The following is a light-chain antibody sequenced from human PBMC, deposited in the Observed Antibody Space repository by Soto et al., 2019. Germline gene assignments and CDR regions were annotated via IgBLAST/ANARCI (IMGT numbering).Light chain of an antibody. CDR3: SSYSISTAYL. V-gene: IGLV2-14*01. CDR2: EVS. Sequence: QSALTQPASVSGSPGQSITISCTGTSSDVGGYDYVSWYQIHPGKAPKLMVFEVSNRPSGVSYRFSGSKSGNTASLTISGLQAEDEAAYFCSSYSISTAYLFGNGTKVTV. CDR1: SSDVGGYDY. J-gene: IGLJ1*01.